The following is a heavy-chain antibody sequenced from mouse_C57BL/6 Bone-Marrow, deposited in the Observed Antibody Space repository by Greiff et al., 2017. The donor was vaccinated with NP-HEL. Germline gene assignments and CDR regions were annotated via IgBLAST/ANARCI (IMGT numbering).Heavy chain of an antibody. J-gene: IGHJ4*01. V-gene: IGHV1-66*01. CDR3: ARNYGSSFYAMDY. Sequence: QVQLQQSGPELVKPGASVKISCKASGYSFTSYYIHWVKQRPGQGLEWIGWIYPGSGNTKYNEKFKGKATLTADTSSSTAYMQLSSLTSEDSAVYYCARNYGSSFYAMDYWGQGTSVTVFS. D-gene: IGHD1-1*01. CDR2: IYPGSGNT. CDR1: GYSFTSYY.